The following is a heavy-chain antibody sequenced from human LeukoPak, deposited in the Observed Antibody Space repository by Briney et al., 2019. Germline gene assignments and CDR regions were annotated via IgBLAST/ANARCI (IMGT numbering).Heavy chain of an antibody. J-gene: IGHJ4*02. V-gene: IGHV3-74*01. CDR2: IKEDGTYT. CDR1: VFWFSKYW. Sequence: GGSPRLSRAASVFWFSKYWMHWVHQTLVEGLVWVARIKEDGTYTSHPDSLKGRFTISRDTAKKTVFLQMNSLRAEDTAVYYCARGSDMGITTGDAFDFGGQGTVVTVSS. CDR3: ARGSDMGITTGDAFDF. D-gene: IGHD4-17*01.